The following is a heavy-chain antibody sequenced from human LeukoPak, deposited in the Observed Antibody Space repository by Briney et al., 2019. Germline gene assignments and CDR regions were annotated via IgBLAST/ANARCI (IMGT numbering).Heavy chain of an antibody. V-gene: IGHV3-7*04. Sequence: GGSLRLSCAASGFTFSSYAMSWVRQAPGKGLEWVANMKEDGSEKYYVDSVKGRFTISRDTTKNSLYLQMNSLRAEDTAVYYCSRDFGGTWGQGTLVTVSS. CDR2: MKEDGSEK. J-gene: IGHJ5*02. D-gene: IGHD3-10*01. CDR3: SRDFGGT. CDR1: GFTFSSYA.